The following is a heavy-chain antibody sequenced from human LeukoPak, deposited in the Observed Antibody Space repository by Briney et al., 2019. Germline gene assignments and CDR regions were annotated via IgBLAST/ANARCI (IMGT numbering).Heavy chain of an antibody. CDR3: ARDSRFLEWLSHSYYYYGMDV. Sequence: PGGSLRLSCAASGFTFSDYYMSWIRQAPGKGLEWVSYISSSGSTIYYADSVKGRFTISRDNVKNSLYLQMNSLRAEDTAVYYCARDSRFLEWLSHSYYYYGMDVWGQGTTVTVSS. CDR1: GFTFSDYY. CDR2: ISSSGSTI. V-gene: IGHV3-11*01. J-gene: IGHJ6*02. D-gene: IGHD3-3*01.